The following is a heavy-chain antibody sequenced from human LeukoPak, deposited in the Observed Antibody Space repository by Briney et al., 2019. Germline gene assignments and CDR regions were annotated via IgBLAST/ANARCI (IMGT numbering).Heavy chain of an antibody. Sequence: GGSLRFSCAASGFTFSNAWMSWVRQAPGKGLEWVGRIKSKTDGGTTDYAAPVKGRFTISRDDSKNTLYLQMNSLKTEDTAVYYCTTDLSSSRPYYYYYYGMDVWGQGTTVTVSS. CDR1: GFTFSNAW. CDR2: IKSKTDGGTT. D-gene: IGHD6-13*01. V-gene: IGHV3-15*01. J-gene: IGHJ6*02. CDR3: TTDLSSSRPYYYYYYGMDV.